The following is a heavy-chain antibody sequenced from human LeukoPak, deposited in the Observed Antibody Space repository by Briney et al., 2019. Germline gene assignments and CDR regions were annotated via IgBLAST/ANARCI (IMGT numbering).Heavy chain of an antibody. V-gene: IGHV3-23*01. CDR1: RFPPRKYA. D-gene: IGHD3-3*02. Sequence: PGGSLRLSCVGSRFPPRKYAMSWVRLAPGKGLEWVSGISGSGGSKYYSDSVRGRFTISRDNSKDTLFLQMSSLRADDTAKYYCAKEPEPFLEWHFDNWGQGTLVIVSS. CDR2: ISGSGGSK. J-gene: IGHJ4*02. CDR3: AKEPEPFLEWHFDN.